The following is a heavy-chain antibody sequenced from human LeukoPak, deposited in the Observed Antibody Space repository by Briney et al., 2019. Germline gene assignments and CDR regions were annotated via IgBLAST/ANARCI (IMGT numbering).Heavy chain of an antibody. D-gene: IGHD3-22*01. CDR2: ISGSGGST. CDR1: GFTFSSYA. J-gene: IGHJ4*02. V-gene: IGHV3-23*01. CDR3: AKDGITMIVVVIISHFDY. Sequence: PGGSLILSCAASGFTFSSYAMSWVRQAPGKGLEWVSAISGSGGSTYYADSVKGRFTISRDNSKNTLYLQMNSLRAEDTAVYYCAKDGITMIVVVIISHFDYWGQGTLVTVSS.